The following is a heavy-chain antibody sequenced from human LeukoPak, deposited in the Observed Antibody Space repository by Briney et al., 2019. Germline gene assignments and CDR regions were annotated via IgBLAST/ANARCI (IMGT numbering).Heavy chain of an antibody. V-gene: IGHV3-7*03. D-gene: IGHD3-16*02. CDR2: IKYDGSDK. Sequence: PGGSLRLSCAASGFTFSSYAMSWVRQAPGKGLEWVATIKYDGSDKYYVDSVRGRFTISRDNAKNSLYLQMNSLRSEDTAVYYCARDNSVGDIAWWFDPWGQGTLVTVSS. CDR1: GFTFSSYA. J-gene: IGHJ5*02. CDR3: ARDNSVGDIAWWFDP.